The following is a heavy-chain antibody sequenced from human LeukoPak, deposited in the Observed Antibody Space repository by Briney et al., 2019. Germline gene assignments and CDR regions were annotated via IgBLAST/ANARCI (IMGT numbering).Heavy chain of an antibody. CDR2: IYPGDSDT. D-gene: IGHD5-12*01. CDR3: ARVRLPYYYGMDV. Sequence: GESLKISCKGSGYTFTSYWIGWVRQMPGKGLEWMGIIYPGDSDTRYSLSFQGQVTISADKSISTAYLQWSSLKASDTAMYYCARVRLPYYYGMDVWGQGTTVTVSS. CDR1: GYTFTSYW. J-gene: IGHJ6*02. V-gene: IGHV5-51*01.